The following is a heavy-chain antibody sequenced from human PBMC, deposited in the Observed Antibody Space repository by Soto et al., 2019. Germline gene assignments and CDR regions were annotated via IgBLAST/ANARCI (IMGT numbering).Heavy chain of an antibody. CDR1: GFTFSSYA. D-gene: IGHD3-10*01. CDR3: ARPLITMVRGVMGADY. V-gene: IGHV3-30-3*01. J-gene: IGHJ4*02. Sequence: GGSLRLSCAASGFTFSSYAMHWVRQAPGKGLEWVAVISYDGSNKYYADPVKGRFTISRDNSKNTLYLKMNSLRAEDTAVYYCARPLITMVRGVMGADYWGQGTLVTVSS. CDR2: ISYDGSNK.